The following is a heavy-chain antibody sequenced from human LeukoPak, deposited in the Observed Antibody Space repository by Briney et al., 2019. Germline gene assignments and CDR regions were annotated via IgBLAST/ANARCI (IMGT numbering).Heavy chain of an antibody. CDR2: INHSGST. J-gene: IGHJ4*02. Sequence: KASETLSLTCAAYGGSLSGYYWSWIRQPPGKGLEWIGEINHSGSTNYNPSLKSRVTISVDTSKNQFSLKLSSVTAADTAVYYCARAGRNIAVAGSVDYWGQGTLVTVSS. V-gene: IGHV4-34*01. D-gene: IGHD6-19*01. CDR3: ARAGRNIAVAGSVDY. CDR1: GGSLSGYY.